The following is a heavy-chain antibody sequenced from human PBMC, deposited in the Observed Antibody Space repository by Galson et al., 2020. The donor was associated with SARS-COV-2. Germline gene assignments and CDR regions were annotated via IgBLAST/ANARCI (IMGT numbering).Heavy chain of an antibody. CDR1: GGSISSSSYY. V-gene: IGHV4-39*07. Sequence: SETLSLTCTVSGGSISSSSYYWGWIRQPPGKGLEWIGSIYYSGSTYYNPSLKSRVTISVDTSKNQFSLKLSSVTAADTAVYYCARDICSSTSCYSNYYYYGMDVWGQGTMVTVSS. CDR3: ARDICSSTSCYSNYYYYGMDV. D-gene: IGHD2-2*01. J-gene: IGHJ6*02. CDR2: IYYSGST.